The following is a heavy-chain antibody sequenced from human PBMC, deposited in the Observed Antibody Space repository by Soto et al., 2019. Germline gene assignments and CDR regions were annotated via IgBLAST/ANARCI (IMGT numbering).Heavy chain of an antibody. Sequence: SGPTLVNPTQTLTLTCSFSGFSLSASRVGVAWIRQPPGKALEWLAIIYWDDDRRYPPSLKTRLAITKDTSKNQVVLTMTNLDPGDTATYYCAHIMITWGGVSALAPFDMWGQGTIVTVSS. CDR1: GFSLSASRVG. D-gene: IGHD3-16*01. CDR2: IYWDDDR. J-gene: IGHJ3*02. CDR3: AHIMITWGGVSALAPFDM. V-gene: IGHV2-5*02.